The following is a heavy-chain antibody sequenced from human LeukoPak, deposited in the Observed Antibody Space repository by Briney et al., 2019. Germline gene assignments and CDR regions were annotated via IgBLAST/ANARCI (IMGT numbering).Heavy chain of an antibody. CDR2: IYYSGST. V-gene: IGHV4-59*08. D-gene: IGHD6-19*01. Sequence: SETLSPTCTVSGGSISSYYWSWIRQPPGKGLEWIGYIYYSGSTNYNPSLKSRVTISVDTSKNQFSLKLSSVTAADTAVYYCARLRRWLGLDCWGQGTLVTVSS. CDR1: GGSISSYY. CDR3: ARLRRWLGLDC. J-gene: IGHJ4*02.